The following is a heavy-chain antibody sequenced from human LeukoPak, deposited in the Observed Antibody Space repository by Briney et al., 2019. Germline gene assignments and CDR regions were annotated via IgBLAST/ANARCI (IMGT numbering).Heavy chain of an antibody. CDR2: ISSSSSYI. V-gene: IGHV3-21*01. J-gene: IGHJ3*02. CDR1: GFTFSSYS. D-gene: IGHD1-26*01. Sequence: GGSLRLSCAASGFTFSSYSMNWVRQAPGKGLEWVSSISSSSSYIYYADSVKGRFTISRDNAKNSLYLQMNSLRADDTAVYYCARVAGDDAFDIWGQGTMVTVSS. CDR3: ARVAGDDAFDI.